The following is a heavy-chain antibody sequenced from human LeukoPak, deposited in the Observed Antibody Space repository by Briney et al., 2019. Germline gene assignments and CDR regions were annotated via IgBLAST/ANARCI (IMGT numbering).Heavy chain of an antibody. Sequence: KSSETLSLTCAVYGGSFSGYYWSWIRQPPGKGLEWIGEINHSGSTNYNPSLKSRVTISVDTSKNQFSLKLSSVTAADTAVYYCARGLVYSSSSYSDYWGQGTLVTVSS. CDR3: ARGLVYSSSSYSDY. CDR1: GGSFSGYY. J-gene: IGHJ4*02. CDR2: INHSGST. V-gene: IGHV4-34*01. D-gene: IGHD6-6*01.